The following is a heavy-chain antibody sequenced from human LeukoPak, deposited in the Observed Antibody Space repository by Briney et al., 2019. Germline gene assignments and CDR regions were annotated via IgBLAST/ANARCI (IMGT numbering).Heavy chain of an antibody. CDR3: ARGGLATDFDY. CDR1: GGSFSGYY. J-gene: IGHJ4*02. D-gene: IGHD5-24*01. Sequence: PSETLSLTCAVYGGSFSGYYWSWIRQPPGKGLEWIGEINHSGSTDYNPSLKSRVTISVDTSKNQFSLKLSSVTAADTAVYYCARGGLATDFDYWGQGTLVTVSS. CDR2: INHSGST. V-gene: IGHV4-34*01.